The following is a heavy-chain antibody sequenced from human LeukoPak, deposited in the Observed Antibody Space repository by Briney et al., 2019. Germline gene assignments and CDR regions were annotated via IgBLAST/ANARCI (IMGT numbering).Heavy chain of an antibody. D-gene: IGHD6-13*01. V-gene: IGHV3-23*01. CDR3: AKNTLASAASVDN. CDR1: GFTFSNYA. J-gene: IGHJ4*02. CDR2: TSGSGGTT. Sequence: PGGSLGLSFAASGFTFSNYALTWFGQAPGGGLEWVSVTSGSGGTTYYADSVRGRFSISRDNSKNTLYLQMSNLRTEDTAVYYCAKNTLASAASVDNWGQGTLVTVSS.